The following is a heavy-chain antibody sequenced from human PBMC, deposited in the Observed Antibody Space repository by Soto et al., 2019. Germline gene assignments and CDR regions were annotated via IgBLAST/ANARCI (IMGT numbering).Heavy chain of an antibody. D-gene: IGHD1-1*01. CDR3: AKAKTGTTAFDX. CDR1: GFTFRSFA. Sequence: GGSLRLSCAGSGFTFRSFALSWVRQAPGKGLEWVSSITESGRNTYYAESVKGRFTISRDNSKNTLFLQMNSLRVEDTAVYYCAKAKTGTTAFDXWGRGTRVTV. CDR2: ITESGRNT. V-gene: IGHV3-23*01. J-gene: IGHJ3*02.